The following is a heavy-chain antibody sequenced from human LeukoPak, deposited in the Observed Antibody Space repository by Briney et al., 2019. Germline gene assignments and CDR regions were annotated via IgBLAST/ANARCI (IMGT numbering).Heavy chain of an antibody. V-gene: IGHV3-33*01. CDR1: GFTFSSYG. Sequence: GRSLRLSCAASGFTFSSYGMHWVRQAPGKGLEWVAVIWYDGSNKYYADSVKGRFTISRDNSKNTLYLQMNSLRAEDTAVYYCARANPGTVDYWGRGTLVTVSS. CDR2: IWYDGSNK. D-gene: IGHD1/OR15-1a*01. J-gene: IGHJ4*02. CDR3: ARANPGTVDY.